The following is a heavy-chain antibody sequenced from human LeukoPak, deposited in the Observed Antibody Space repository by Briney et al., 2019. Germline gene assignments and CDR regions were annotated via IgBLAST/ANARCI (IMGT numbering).Heavy chain of an antibody. D-gene: IGHD6-13*01. V-gene: IGHV3-30*04. CDR3: ARDHIAAASDY. CDR1: GFTFSSYA. J-gene: IGHJ4*02. Sequence: SGGSLRLSCAVSGFTFSSYAMHGVRQAPGKGLEWVAVISYDGSNKYYADSVKGRFTISRDNSKNTLYLQMNSLRAEDTAMYYCARDHIAAASDYWGQGTLVTVSS. CDR2: ISYDGSNK.